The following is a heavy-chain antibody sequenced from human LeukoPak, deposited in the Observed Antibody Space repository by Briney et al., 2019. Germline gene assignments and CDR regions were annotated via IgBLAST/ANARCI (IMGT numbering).Heavy chain of an antibody. CDR1: GGSFSGYY. J-gene: IGHJ4*02. CDR3: ARHNSGASGAHLDFDY. Sequence: PSETLSLTCAVYGGSFSGYYWSWIRQPPGKGLEWIGEINHSGSTNYNPSLKSRVTILVDTSKNQFSLKLSSVTAADTAVYYCARHNSGASGAHLDFDYWGQGTLVTVSS. D-gene: IGHD2/OR15-2a*01. V-gene: IGHV4-34*01. CDR2: INHSGST.